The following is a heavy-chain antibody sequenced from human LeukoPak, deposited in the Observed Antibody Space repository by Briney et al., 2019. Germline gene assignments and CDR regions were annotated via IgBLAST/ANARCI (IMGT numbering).Heavy chain of an antibody. V-gene: IGHV4-34*01. CDR2: INHSGST. CDR1: GGSFSGYY. Sequence: SETLSLTCAVYGGSFSGYYWSWIRQPPGKGREWIGEINHSGSTNYNPSLKSRVTISVDTSKNQFSLKLSSVTAADTAVYYCARQGQWLVRGFDYWGQGTLVTVSS. J-gene: IGHJ4*02. D-gene: IGHD6-19*01. CDR3: ARQGQWLVRGFDY.